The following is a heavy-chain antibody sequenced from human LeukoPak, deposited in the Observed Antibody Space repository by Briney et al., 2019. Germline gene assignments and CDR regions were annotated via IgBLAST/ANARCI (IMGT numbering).Heavy chain of an antibody. CDR3: ARAPGVATYNWFDP. CDR2: MNPNSGNT. CDR1: GYTFTSYD. V-gene: IGHV1-8*03. Sequence: ASVKVSCKASGYTFTSYDINWVRQATGQGLEWMGWMNPNSGNTGYAQKFQGRVTITRNTSISTAYMELSSLRSEDTAVYYCARAPGVATYNWFDPWGQGTLVTVPS. D-gene: IGHD5-12*01. J-gene: IGHJ5*02.